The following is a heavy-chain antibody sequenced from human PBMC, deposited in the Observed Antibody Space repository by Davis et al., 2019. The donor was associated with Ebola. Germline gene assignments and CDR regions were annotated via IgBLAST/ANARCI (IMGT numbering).Heavy chain of an antibody. J-gene: IGHJ4*02. CDR1: GYTFTSYY. CDR3: ARVPDTAPGY. Sequence: ASVKVSCKASGYTFTSYYMHWVRQAPGQGLEWMGIINPSGGSTSYAQKFQGRVTMTRDTSISTAYMELSRLRSDDTAVYYCARVPDTAPGYWGQGTLVTVSS. CDR2: INPSGGST. D-gene: IGHD5-18*01. V-gene: IGHV1-46*01.